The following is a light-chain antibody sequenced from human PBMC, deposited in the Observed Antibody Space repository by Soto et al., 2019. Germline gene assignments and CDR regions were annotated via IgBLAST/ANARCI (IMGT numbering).Light chain of an antibody. CDR3: QQYNSYPYT. V-gene: IGKV1-5*01. Sequence: DIQMTQSPSTLSASVGDRVTITCRASQSTISWLAWYQQKPGKAPKLLIYDASSLESGVPSRFSGSGSGTEFTLTISSLQPDDFATYYCQQYNSYPYTFGQGTKLEI. J-gene: IGKJ2*01. CDR1: QSTISW. CDR2: DAS.